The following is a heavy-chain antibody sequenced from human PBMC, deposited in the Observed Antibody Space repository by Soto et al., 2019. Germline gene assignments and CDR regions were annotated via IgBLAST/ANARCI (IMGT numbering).Heavy chain of an antibody. CDR2: IDPSDSYT. CDR1: GYSFTSYW. D-gene: IGHD6-13*01. V-gene: IGHV5-10-1*01. CDR3: ARQRYSSSWYDGGY. Sequence: PGESLKISCQGSGYSFTSYWISWVRQMPGKVLEWMGRIDPSDSYTNYSPSFQGHVTISADKSISTAYLQWSSLKASDTAMYYCARQRYSSSWYDGGYWGQGTLVNVSS. J-gene: IGHJ4*02.